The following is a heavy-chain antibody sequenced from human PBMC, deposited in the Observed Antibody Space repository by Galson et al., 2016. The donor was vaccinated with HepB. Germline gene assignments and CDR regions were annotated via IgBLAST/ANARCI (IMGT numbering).Heavy chain of an antibody. CDR2: TTWNSGRR. J-gene: IGHJ4*02. V-gene: IGHV3-9*01. CDR3: AKVALNGYNFDY. D-gene: IGHD5-24*01. Sequence: SLRLSCAASGFTFGDYAMHWVRQAPGKGLEWVSGTTWNSGRRGYADSVKGRFTISRDNAKNRLYLQMNSLRPEDTAFYFCAKVALNGYNFDYWGQGTLVTVPS. CDR1: GFTFGDYA.